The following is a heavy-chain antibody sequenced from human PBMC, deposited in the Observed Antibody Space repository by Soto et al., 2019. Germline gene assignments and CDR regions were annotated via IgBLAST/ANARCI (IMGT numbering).Heavy chain of an antibody. CDR1: GGSIISGGYY. V-gene: IGHV4-31*03. CDR3: AGRQQNFYCMEV. CDR2: IYYSGST. J-gene: IGHJ6*02. Sequence: QVQLQESGPGLVEPSQTLSLTCTVSGGSIISGGYYWSWIRQHPGKGLAWIGYIYYSGSTYYNPPRGRRVTISVDTSKNQFSLNLNSVTAADTAVYYCAGRQQNFYCMEVWVQGSTVTVSS.